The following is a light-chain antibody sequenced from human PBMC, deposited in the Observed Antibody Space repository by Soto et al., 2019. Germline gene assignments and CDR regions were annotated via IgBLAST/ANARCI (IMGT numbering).Light chain of an antibody. V-gene: IGKV3-20*01. J-gene: IGKJ1*01. CDR3: QQYRTSSQT. Sequence: EIVLTQSPGTLSLSPGESATLSCRASQTVSSDYLAWYQQRPGQAPRLLIYGTSSRATGIPDRFSGSGSGTDFPLTISRLESEDFAVYYCQQYRTSSQTFGQGTKVEIK. CDR1: QTVSSDY. CDR2: GTS.